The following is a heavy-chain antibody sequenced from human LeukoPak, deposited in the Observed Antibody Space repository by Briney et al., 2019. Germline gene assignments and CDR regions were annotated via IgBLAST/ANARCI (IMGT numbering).Heavy chain of an antibody. D-gene: IGHD2-15*01. CDR1: GYTFTGYY. CDR3: ATRGVVAALYYYYYYMDV. Sequence: GASVKVSCKASGYTFTGYYMHWVRQAPGQGLEWMGWINPNSGGTNYAQKFQGRVTMTRDTSISTAYMELSRLRSDDTAVYYCATRGVVAALYYYYYYMDVWGKGTTVTISS. V-gene: IGHV1-2*02. CDR2: INPNSGGT. J-gene: IGHJ6*03.